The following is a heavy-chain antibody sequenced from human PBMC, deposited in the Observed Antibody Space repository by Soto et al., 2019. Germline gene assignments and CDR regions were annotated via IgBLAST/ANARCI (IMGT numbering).Heavy chain of an antibody. CDR2: TYLRSNWYN. J-gene: IGHJ4*02. V-gene: IGHV6-1*01. D-gene: IGHD6-19*01. Sequence: PSQTLSLTCAISGDSVSSSSAAWSWIRQSPSRGLEWLGRTYLRSNWYNDYAISVKSRIAFNADTSTNQFSLQLNSVTPEDTAVYYCARDGGSSGWIDFWGQGTLVTVSS. CDR3: ARDGGSSGWIDF. CDR1: GDSVSSSSAA.